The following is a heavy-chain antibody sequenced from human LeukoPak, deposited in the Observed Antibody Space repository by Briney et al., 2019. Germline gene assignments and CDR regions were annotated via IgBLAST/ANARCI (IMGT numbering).Heavy chain of an antibody. J-gene: IGHJ4*02. V-gene: IGHV4-59*01. CDR2: IFDSGYT. CDR3: ARAKDCCVVRSFDY. Sequence: PSETLSLTCTVSGGSISSYYWSWIRQPPGKGLELIGYIFDSGYTNYNPSLDSRVTISVDTSNNQFSLKLTSVTAADTAVYYCARAKDCCVVRSFDYWGQGNLVTVSS. CDR1: GGSISSYY. D-gene: IGHD2-21*01.